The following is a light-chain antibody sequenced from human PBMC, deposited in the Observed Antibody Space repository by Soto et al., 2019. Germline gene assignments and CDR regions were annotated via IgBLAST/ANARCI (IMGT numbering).Light chain of an antibody. CDR2: AAS. CDR1: QSVSSSY. CDR3: QQHGSSPST. Sequence: EIVLTQSPATLSLSPGERATLSCGASQSVSSSYLAWYQQKPGQAPRLLIFAASTMATGIPYRFSGSGSGTDFTLTISRLEPEDFAVYYCQQHGSSPSTFGQGTKVEIK. V-gene: IGKV3D-20*01. J-gene: IGKJ1*01.